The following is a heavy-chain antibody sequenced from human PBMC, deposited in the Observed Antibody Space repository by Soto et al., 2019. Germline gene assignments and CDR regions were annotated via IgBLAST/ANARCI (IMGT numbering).Heavy chain of an antibody. CDR1: GGSISSYY. V-gene: IGHV4-59*08. D-gene: IGHD2-15*01. CDR2: IYYSGST. Sequence: SETLSLTCTVSGGSISSYYWSWIRQPPGKGLEWIGYIYYSGSTNYNPSLKSRVTISVDTSKNQFSLKLSSVTAADTAVYYCARHVLMWAAGYYFDYWGQGTLVTVSS. CDR3: ARHVLMWAAGYYFDY. J-gene: IGHJ4*02.